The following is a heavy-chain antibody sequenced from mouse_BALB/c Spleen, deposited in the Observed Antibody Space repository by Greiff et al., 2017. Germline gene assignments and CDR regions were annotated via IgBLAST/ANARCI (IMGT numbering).Heavy chain of an antibody. V-gene: IGHV5-12-1*01. CDR1: GFAFSSYD. J-gene: IGHJ2*01. CDR2: ISSGGGST. CDR3: ARHWGLRLYFDY. Sequence: EVQLVESGGGLVKPGGSLKLSCAASGFAFSSYDMSWVRQTPEKRLEWVAYISSGGGSTYYPDTVKGRFTISRDNAKNTLYLQMSSLKSEDTAMYYCARHWGLRLYFDYWGQGTTLTVSS. D-gene: IGHD2-2*01.